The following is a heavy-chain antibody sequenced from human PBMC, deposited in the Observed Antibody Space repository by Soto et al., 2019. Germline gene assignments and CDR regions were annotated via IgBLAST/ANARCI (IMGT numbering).Heavy chain of an antibody. D-gene: IGHD3-10*02. J-gene: IGHJ6*03. CDR2: ISGSGGST. Sequence: EVQLLESGGGLEQPGGSLRLSCEVSGFTFSSYGMSWVRQAPGKGLDWVSSISGSGGSTYYADSVKGPFTISRNNSKNPLYLQMKRLVADDTAVYYCAKGRSVRNSDYMDVWGKGTTATVSS. V-gene: IGHV3-23*01. CDR3: AKGRSVRNSDYMDV. CDR1: GFTFSSYG.